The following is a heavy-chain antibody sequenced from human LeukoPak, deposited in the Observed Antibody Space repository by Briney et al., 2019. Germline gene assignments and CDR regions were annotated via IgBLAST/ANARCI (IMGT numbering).Heavy chain of an antibody. Sequence: SETLSLTCTVSGGSISSSSYYWGWIRQPPGKGLEWIGSICYSGSTYYNPSLKSRVTISVDTSKNQFSLKLSSVTAADTAVYYCARLVAGSVFDYWGQGTLVTVSS. V-gene: IGHV4-39*01. J-gene: IGHJ4*02. D-gene: IGHD6-19*01. CDR1: GGSISSSSYY. CDR2: ICYSGST. CDR3: ARLVAGSVFDY.